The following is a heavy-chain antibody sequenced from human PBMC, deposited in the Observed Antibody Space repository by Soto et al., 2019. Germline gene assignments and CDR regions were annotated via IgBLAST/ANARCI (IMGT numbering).Heavy chain of an antibody. V-gene: IGHV4-31*03. CDR3: ARDPGSLYSSSSELGLYFDY. D-gene: IGHD6-6*01. Sequence: QVQLQESGPGLVKPSQTLSLTCTVSGGSISSGGYYWSWIRQHPGKGLEWIGYIYYSGSTYYNPSLKSRVTISVDTSNNQFSLKLSSVTAADTAVYYCARDPGSLYSSSSELGLYFDYWGQGTLVTVSS. J-gene: IGHJ4*02. CDR1: GGSISSGGYY. CDR2: IYYSGST.